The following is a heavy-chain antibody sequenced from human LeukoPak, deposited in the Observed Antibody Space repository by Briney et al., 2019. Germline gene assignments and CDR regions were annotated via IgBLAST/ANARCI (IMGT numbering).Heavy chain of an antibody. V-gene: IGHV3-74*01. CDR2: INDDGSFR. J-gene: IGHJ1*01. CDR1: GFTFNRYS. Sequence: GGSLRLSCAASGFTFNRYSMHWVRQAPGKGLVWVSRINDDGSFRRYANSVKGRFTISRDNAKNTLFLQMDSLRAEDTAVYYCARVSGPGMNEYYHLWGQGTLVTVSS. CDR3: ARVSGPGMNEYYHL. D-gene: IGHD3-10*01.